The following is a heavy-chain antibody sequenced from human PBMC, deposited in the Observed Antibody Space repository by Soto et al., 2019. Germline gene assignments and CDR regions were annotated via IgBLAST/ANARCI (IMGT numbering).Heavy chain of an antibody. CDR1: VFTFDDYA. Sequence: GGSLRLSCAASVFTFDDYAMHWVRQAPGKGLEWVSGISWNSGSIGYADSVKGRFTISRDNAKNSLYLQMNSLRAEDTALYYCAKDRIRLNYYYGMDVWGQGTTVTVSS. V-gene: IGHV3-9*01. J-gene: IGHJ6*02. CDR3: AKDRIRLNYYYGMDV. D-gene: IGHD5-12*01. CDR2: ISWNSGSI.